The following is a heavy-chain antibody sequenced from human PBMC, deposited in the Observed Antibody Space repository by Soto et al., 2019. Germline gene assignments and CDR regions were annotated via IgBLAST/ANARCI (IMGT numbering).Heavy chain of an antibody. J-gene: IGHJ5*02. V-gene: IGHV3-33*01. CDR1: GFIFSNYD. CDR2: IWYDGSDT. Sequence: QVQLVELGGGVVQPGRSLRLSCATSGFIFSNYDMQGVGQAAGKGLEWVAVIWYDGSDTYYADSVKGRFTISRDNLKNTLHLQMNSLTVEDTAIYYCVRDLRGGVLNPWGQGILVSVSS. D-gene: IGHD2-8*02. CDR3: VRDLRGGVLNP.